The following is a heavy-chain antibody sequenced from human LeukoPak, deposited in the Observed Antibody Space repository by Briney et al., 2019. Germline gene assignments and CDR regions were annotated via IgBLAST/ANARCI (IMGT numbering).Heavy chain of an antibody. Sequence: ASVKVSCKASGYTFSNYYMHWVRQAPGQGLEWMGIINPSGDSTSYAQKFQGRVTMTRDTSTSTVYMDLSSLRSEDTAMYYCARFRTGRAFDIWGQGTMVTVSS. D-gene: IGHD3/OR15-3a*01. CDR1: GYTFSNYY. J-gene: IGHJ3*02. CDR2: INPSGDST. V-gene: IGHV1-46*01. CDR3: ARFRTGRAFDI.